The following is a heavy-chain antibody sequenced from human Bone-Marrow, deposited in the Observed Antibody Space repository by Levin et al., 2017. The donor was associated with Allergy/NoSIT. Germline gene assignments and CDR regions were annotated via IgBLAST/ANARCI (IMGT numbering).Heavy chain of an antibody. Sequence: ASVKVSCKASGGTLSTYTITWVRQTPGQGLEWMGRIIPIVNNPDYAQKFQGRVTMTADTSSSTVYMELSSLRSDDTGTYYCAREAAAGGAMGRFWGQGTLVTVSS. J-gene: IGHJ1*01. V-gene: IGHV1-69*08. CDR3: AREAAAGGAMGRF. CDR1: GGTLSTYT. CDR2: IIPIVNNP. D-gene: IGHD6-25*01.